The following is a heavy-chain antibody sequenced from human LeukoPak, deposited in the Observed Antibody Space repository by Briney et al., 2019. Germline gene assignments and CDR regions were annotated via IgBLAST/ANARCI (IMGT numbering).Heavy chain of an antibody. D-gene: IGHD2-2*01. CDR2: IIPIFGTT. CDR3: ARVSWGTSHIFKSYYYYGMDV. Sequence: SVKVSCKASGGTFSSYAISWVRQAPGQGLEWMGGIIPIFGTTNYAQKFQGRVTITADESTSTAYMELSSLRSEDTAVYYCARVSWGTSHIFKSYYYYGMDVWGQGTTVTVSS. CDR1: GGTFSSYA. V-gene: IGHV1-69*13. J-gene: IGHJ6*02.